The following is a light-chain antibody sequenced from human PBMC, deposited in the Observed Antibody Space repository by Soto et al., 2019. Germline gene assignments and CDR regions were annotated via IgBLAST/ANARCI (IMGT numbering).Light chain of an antibody. CDR1: QSVSSNY. Sequence: EIVMTQSPGTLSLSPGETATLSCRASQSVSSNYVAWFHQKPGQAPRLLIYGASSRATGVPDRFSASGSGTDFTLTISRLEPEDFAVYFCQEYEYHTSFTFGPGTKVDVK. CDR3: QEYEYHTSFT. J-gene: IGKJ3*01. V-gene: IGKV3-20*01. CDR2: GAS.